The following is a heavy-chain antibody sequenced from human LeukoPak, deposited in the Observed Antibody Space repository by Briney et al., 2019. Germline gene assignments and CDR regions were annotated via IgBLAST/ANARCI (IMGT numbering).Heavy chain of an antibody. CDR2: IYYSGST. V-gene: IGHV4-59*12. D-gene: IGHD5-18*01. CDR3: ARSDTAMEYYFDY. J-gene: IGHJ4*02. Sequence: PSETLSLTCTVSGGSISSYYWSWIRQPPGKGLEWIGYIYYSGSTNYNPFLKSRVTISVDRSKNQFSLKLSSVTAADTAVYYCARSDTAMEYYFDYWGQGTLVTVSS. CDR1: GGSISSYY.